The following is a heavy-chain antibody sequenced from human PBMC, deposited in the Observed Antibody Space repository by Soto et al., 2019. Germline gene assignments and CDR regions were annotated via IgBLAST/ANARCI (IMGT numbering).Heavy chain of an antibody. V-gene: IGHV3-7*05. Sequence: EVQLVESGGGLVQPGGSLRLSCEASGFTFTSYWMSWVRQAPGKGLEWVANIKQDGTSKYYADSVKGRFTVSRDNAKSSLHLQMDSLRADDTAVYRCARLRFILTERDFDSWGQGTLVTVSS. CDR2: IKQDGTSK. CDR1: GFTFTSYW. CDR3: ARLRFILTERDFDS. J-gene: IGHJ4*02. D-gene: IGHD3-16*01.